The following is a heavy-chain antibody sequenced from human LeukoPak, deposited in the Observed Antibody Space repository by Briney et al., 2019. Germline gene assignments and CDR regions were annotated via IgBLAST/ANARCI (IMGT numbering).Heavy chain of an antibody. CDR1: GFTFSSYG. CDR3: AEGTYYYYGMDV. J-gene: IGHJ6*04. CDR2: ISSSSSYI. V-gene: IGHV3-21*01. Sequence: GGSLRLSCAASGFTFSSYGMNWVRQAPGKGLEWVSSISSSSSYIYYADPVKGRFTISRDNAKNSLYLQMNSLRAEDTAVYYCAEGTYYYYGMDVWGKGTTVTVSS.